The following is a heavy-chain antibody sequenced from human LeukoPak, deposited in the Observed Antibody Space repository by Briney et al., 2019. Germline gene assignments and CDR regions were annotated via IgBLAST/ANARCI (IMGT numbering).Heavy chain of an antibody. CDR1: GYTLTGLS. J-gene: IGHJ4*02. CDR3: ATGEQRVATYDY. CDR2: FGPEDGET. D-gene: IGHD5-12*01. V-gene: IGHV1-24*01. Sequence: ASVKVSCKVSGYTLTGLSMHWVRQAPGKGLEWMGGFGPEDGETIYAQKFQGRVTMTEDTSTDTAYMELSSLRSEDTAVYYCATGEQRVATYDYWGQGTLVTVSS.